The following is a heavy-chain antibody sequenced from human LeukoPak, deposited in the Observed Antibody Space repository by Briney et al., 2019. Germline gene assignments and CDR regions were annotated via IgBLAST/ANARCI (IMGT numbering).Heavy chain of an antibody. CDR2: IYYSGST. J-gene: IGHJ4*02. CDR1: GDSTSSDRYY. CDR3: ARGRPYSGGYHLDY. V-gene: IGHV4-39*01. Sequence: ASETLSPTCTVSGDSTSSDRYYGGWVRQPPGKGLEWIGNIYYSGSTYYNPSLKSRVTMSVDTSKNQFFLKLNSVTAADTAVYYCARGRPYSGGYHLDYWGQGTLVTVSA. D-gene: IGHD1-26*01.